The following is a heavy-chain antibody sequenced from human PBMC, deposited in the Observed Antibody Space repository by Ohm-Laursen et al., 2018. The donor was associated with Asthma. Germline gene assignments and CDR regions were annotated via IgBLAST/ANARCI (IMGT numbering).Heavy chain of an antibody. J-gene: IGHJ4*02. CDR2: IWYDGSNK. Sequence: SLRLSCAASGFIFSNYGMHWVRQAPGKGLEWVAVIWYDGSNKYYGDSVKGRFTISRDNSKNTLYLQMNSLRAEDTAIYYCAKDVLGFVAAAQDWGQRTLVTVSS. D-gene: IGHD6-13*01. CDR1: GFIFSNYG. CDR3: AKDVLGFVAAAQD. V-gene: IGHV3-33*06.